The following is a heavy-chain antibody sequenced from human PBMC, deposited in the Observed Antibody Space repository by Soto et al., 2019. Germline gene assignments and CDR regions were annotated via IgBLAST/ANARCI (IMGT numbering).Heavy chain of an antibody. CDR3: ARGGVGIVVVPAAKPYDY. V-gene: IGHV3-7*03. Sequence: EVQLVESGGGLVQPGGSLRLSCAASGFTFSSYWMSWVRQAPGKGLEWVANIKQDGSEKYYVDSVKGRFTISRDNAKNPLYLQMNSLRAEDTAVYYCARGGVGIVVVPAAKPYDYWGQGTLVTVSS. J-gene: IGHJ4*02. CDR1: GFTFSSYW. D-gene: IGHD2-2*01. CDR2: IKQDGSEK.